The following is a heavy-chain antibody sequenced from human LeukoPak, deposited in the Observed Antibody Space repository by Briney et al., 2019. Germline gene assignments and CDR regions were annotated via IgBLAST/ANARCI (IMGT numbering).Heavy chain of an antibody. V-gene: IGHV1-69*05. Sequence: GASVKVSCKASGGTFSSCAISWVRQAPGQGLEWMGGIIPIFGTANYAQKFQGRVTITTDESTSTAYMELSSLRSEDTAVYYCARLAAGRIAVAVFDYWGQGTLVTVSS. D-gene: IGHD6-19*01. J-gene: IGHJ4*02. CDR3: ARLAAGRIAVAVFDY. CDR1: GGTFSSCA. CDR2: IIPIFGTA.